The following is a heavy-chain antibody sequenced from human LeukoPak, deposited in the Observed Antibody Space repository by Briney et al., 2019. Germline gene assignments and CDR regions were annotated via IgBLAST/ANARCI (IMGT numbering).Heavy chain of an antibody. D-gene: IGHD2-2*01. CDR3: AKEIGYCSSTSCYRQDP. CDR1: GFTFSSYA. Sequence: GGSLRLSCAASGFTFSSYAMSWVRQAPGKGLEWVSAISGSGGSTYYADSVKGRFTISRDNSKNTLYLQMNSLRAEDTAVYYCAKEIGYCSSTSCYRQDPWGQGTLVTVSS. CDR2: ISGSGGST. V-gene: IGHV3-23*01. J-gene: IGHJ5*02.